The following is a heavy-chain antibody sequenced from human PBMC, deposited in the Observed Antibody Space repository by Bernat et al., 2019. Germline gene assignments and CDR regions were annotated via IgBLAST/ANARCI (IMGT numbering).Heavy chain of an antibody. J-gene: IGHJ6*03. CDR3: ARGPGIAATGKAGDYMDV. CDR2: ISYDGSKK. D-gene: IGHD6-13*01. CDR1: GFTFSSYA. Sequence: VQLVESGGGLVQPGGFLRLSCAASGFTFSSYAMHWVRQAPGKGLEWVAVISYDGSKKYYADSVMGRFTISRDNSKDTLYLEMDSLRVEDTAVYYCARGPGIAATGKAGDYMDVWGKGTTVTVSS. V-gene: IGHV3-30*01.